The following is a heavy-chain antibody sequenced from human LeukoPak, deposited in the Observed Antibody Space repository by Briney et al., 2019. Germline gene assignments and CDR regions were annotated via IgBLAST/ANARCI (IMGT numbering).Heavy chain of an antibody. CDR3: ARGPSLETYGMDV. V-gene: IGHV1-69*04. J-gene: IGHJ6*02. CDR1: GGTFSSYA. CDR2: IIPILGIA. D-gene: IGHD3-3*01. Sequence: ASVKVSCKASGGTFSSYAISWVRQAPGQGLEWMGRIIPILGIANYAQKFQGRVTITADKSTSTAYMELSSLRSEDTAVYYCARGPSLETYGMDVWGQGTTVTVSS.